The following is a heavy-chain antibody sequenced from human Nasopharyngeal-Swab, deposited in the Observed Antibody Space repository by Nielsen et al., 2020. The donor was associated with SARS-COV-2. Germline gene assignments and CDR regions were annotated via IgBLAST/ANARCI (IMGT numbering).Heavy chain of an antibody. CDR3: VRDRGYYTFTD. V-gene: IGHV3-7*01. J-gene: IGHJ4*02. CDR1: GFTFSNAW. CDR2: IKQDGSEK. Sequence: GGSLRLSCAASGFTFSNAWMSWVRQAPGKGLEWVANIKQDGSEKYYVDSVKGRFTISRDNAKNSLYLQMNSLRAEDAAVYYCVRDRGYYTFTDWGQGTLVTVSS. D-gene: IGHD2/OR15-2a*01.